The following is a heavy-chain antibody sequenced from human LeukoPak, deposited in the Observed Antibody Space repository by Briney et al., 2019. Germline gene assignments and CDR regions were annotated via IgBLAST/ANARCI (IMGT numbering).Heavy chain of an antibody. D-gene: IGHD3-22*01. J-gene: IGHJ4*02. CDR3: AKALGYYYDSSGYYLGY. CDR1: GFTFSSYG. CDR2: ISGSGGST. Sequence: GGSLRLSCAASGFTFSSYGMSWVRQAPGKGLEWVSGISGSGGSTYYADSVKGRFTISRDNSKNTLYLQMNSLRAEDTAVYYCAKALGYYYDSSGYYLGYWGQGTLVTVSS. V-gene: IGHV3-23*01.